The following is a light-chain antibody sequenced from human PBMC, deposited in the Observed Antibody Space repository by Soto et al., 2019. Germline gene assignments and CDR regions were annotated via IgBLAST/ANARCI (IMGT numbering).Light chain of an antibody. CDR2: GSD. J-gene: IGLJ1*01. CDR1: SSNIGSKT. V-gene: IGLV1-44*01. Sequence: QSVLTQPPSASGTPGQRVTISCSGSSSNIGSKTVNWYQQLPGTAPKLLIYGSDQRPSGVPDRFSGSKSGTSASLAISGLQSEDEADYYCAAWDDSLNGYVFGTGTKVPVL. CDR3: AAWDDSLNGYV.